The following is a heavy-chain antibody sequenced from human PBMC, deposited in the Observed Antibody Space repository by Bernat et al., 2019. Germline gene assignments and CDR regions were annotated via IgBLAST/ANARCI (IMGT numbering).Heavy chain of an antibody. V-gene: IGHV3-30-3*01. CDR3: ARDFFIVSTIFSQHDFWCHV. J-gene: IGHJ4*02. CDR2: ISHDGSNK. Sequence: QVHLVESGGGVVQPGRSLRLSCAASGFSFSSYSMHWVRQAPGKGLEWVSIISHDGSNKYYADSVKGRFTISRDNSKNTVYLQMNSLRADDTAVYYCARDFFIVSTIFSQHDFWCHVWGQGTLVIVS. D-gene: IGHD5/OR15-5a*01. CDR1: GFSFSSYS.